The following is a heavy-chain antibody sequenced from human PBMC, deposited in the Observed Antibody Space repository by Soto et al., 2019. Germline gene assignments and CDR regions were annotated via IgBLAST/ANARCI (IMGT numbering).Heavy chain of an antibody. Sequence: GASVKVSCKASGFTFTSSAVQWVRQARGQRLEWIGWIVVGSGNTNYAQKFQERVTITRDMSTSTAYMELSSLRSEDTAVYYCAAVIAAEGTTDYWGQGTLVTVSS. J-gene: IGHJ4*02. V-gene: IGHV1-58*01. CDR3: AAVIAAEGTTDY. CDR1: GFTFTSSA. CDR2: IVVGSGNT. D-gene: IGHD6-13*01.